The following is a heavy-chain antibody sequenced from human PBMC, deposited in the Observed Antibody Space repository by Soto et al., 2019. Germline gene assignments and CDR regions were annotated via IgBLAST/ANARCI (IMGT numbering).Heavy chain of an antibody. CDR2: ISSSSSYI. D-gene: IGHD3-10*01. CDR3: ARHAYIKSIWFGELQDYGMDV. CDR1: GFTFSSYS. J-gene: IGHJ6*02. V-gene: IGHV3-21*01. Sequence: EVQLVESGGGLVKPGGSLRLSCAASGFTFSSYSMNWVRQAPGKGLEWVSSISSSSSYIYYADSVKGRFTISRDNAKNSLYLQMNSLRAEDTAVYYCARHAYIKSIWFGELQDYGMDVWGQGATVTVSS.